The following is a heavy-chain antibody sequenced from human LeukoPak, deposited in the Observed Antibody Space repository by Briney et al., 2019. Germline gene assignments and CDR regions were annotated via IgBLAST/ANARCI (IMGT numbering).Heavy chain of an antibody. V-gene: IGHV4-59*01. CDR2: IYYSGST. CDR3: AREAYCGGDCYSGFDY. CDR1: GGSISSYH. D-gene: IGHD2-21*02. J-gene: IGHJ4*02. Sequence: SETLSLTCTVSGGSISSYHWSWVRQPPGKGLEWIGYIYYSGSTNYNPSLKSRVTISVDTSKNQFSLKLSSVTAADTAVYYCAREAYCGGDCYSGFDYWGQGTLVTVSS.